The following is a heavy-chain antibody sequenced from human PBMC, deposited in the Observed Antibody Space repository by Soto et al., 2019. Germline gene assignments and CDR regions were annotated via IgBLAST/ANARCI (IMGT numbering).Heavy chain of an antibody. CDR1: GGTFSSYA. D-gene: IGHD3-22*01. Sequence: QVQLVQSGAEVKKPGSSVKVSCKASGGTFSSYAISWVRQAPGQGLEWMGGIIPIFGTANYAQKFQGRVTITADEATSTAYMELSSLRSEDTAVYYFSRDDPYYYDSSGFGSAFDIWGQGTMVTVSS. CDR2: IIPIFGTA. V-gene: IGHV1-69*01. J-gene: IGHJ3*02. CDR3: SRDDPYYYDSSGFGSAFDI.